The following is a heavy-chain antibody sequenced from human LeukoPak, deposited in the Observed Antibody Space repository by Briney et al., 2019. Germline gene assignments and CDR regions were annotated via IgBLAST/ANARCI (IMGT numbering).Heavy chain of an antibody. CDR1: GYTFTSYG. Sequence: GASVKVSCKASGYTFTSYGISWVRQAPGQGLEWMGWISAYNGNTNYAQKLQGRVTMTTDTSTSTAYMELRSLRSDDTAVYYCARVVLDSYYDSSGYLSGPTGHYFDYWGQGTLVTVSS. CDR3: ARVVLDSYYDSSGYLSGPTGHYFDY. V-gene: IGHV1-18*01. J-gene: IGHJ4*02. CDR2: ISAYNGNT. D-gene: IGHD3-22*01.